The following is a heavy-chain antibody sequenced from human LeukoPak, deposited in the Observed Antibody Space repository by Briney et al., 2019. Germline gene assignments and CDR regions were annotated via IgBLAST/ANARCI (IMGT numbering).Heavy chain of an antibody. CDR3: ARGEGLTTVRGNWFDP. V-gene: IGHV3-11*01. Sequence: GGSLRLSCAASGFTFNDYYMSWIRQAPGKGLEWVSYISSSGSTIYYADSVKGRFTISRDNAKNSLYLQMNSLRAEDTAVYYCARGEGLTTVRGNWFDPWGQGTLVTVSS. CDR2: ISSSGSTI. CDR1: GFTFNDYY. J-gene: IGHJ5*02. D-gene: IGHD4-11*01.